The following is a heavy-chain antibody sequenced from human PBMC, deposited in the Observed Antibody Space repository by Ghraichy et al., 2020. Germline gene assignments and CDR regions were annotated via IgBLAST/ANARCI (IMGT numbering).Heavy chain of an antibody. Sequence: GGSLRLSCAVSGFTFSRYGMHWVRQAPGKGLEWVAVTSYDGSNKNFADSVKGRFTISRDNSKNTLYLQMNSLRAEDTAVYYCAKERESSGYYSFRGDYYGMDVRGQGTTVTVSS. V-gene: IGHV3-30*18. D-gene: IGHD3-22*01. CDR1: GFTFSRYG. J-gene: IGHJ6*02. CDR2: TSYDGSNK. CDR3: AKERESSGYYSFRGDYYGMDV.